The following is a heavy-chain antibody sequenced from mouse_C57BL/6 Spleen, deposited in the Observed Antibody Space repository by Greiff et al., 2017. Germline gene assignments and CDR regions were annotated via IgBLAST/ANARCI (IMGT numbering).Heavy chain of an antibody. V-gene: IGHV7-3*01. CDR2: IRNKANGYTT. Sequence: EVKLMESGGGLVQPGGSLSLSCAASGFTFTDYYMSWVRQPPGKALEWLGFIRNKANGYTTEYSAAVKGRFTISRDTSPSILYLQMSALRAEDSATYYCARDLHYSGIGVYAMDSRGQGTPGTASS. D-gene: IGHD1-1*01. CDR1: GFTFTDYY. CDR3: ARDLHYSGIGVYAMDS. J-gene: IGHJ4*01.